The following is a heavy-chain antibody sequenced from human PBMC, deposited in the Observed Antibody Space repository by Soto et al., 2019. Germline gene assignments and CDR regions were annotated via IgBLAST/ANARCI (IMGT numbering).Heavy chain of an antibody. CDR2: ISVSNGNK. D-gene: IGHD3-10*01. CDR3: ARVAMTLIRGSKVDLSSMDV. CDR1: GYTFNNYG. J-gene: IGHJ6*02. V-gene: IGHV1-18*01. Sequence: GGEVKEPGASVQVSCKASGYTFNNYGITWVRQAPGQGLEWMGWISVSNGNKNYAKKVQGRVSMTADTSTSTAYMELRSLQSDATAVYFCARVAMTLIRGSKVDLSSMDVWGQGKTVTVSS.